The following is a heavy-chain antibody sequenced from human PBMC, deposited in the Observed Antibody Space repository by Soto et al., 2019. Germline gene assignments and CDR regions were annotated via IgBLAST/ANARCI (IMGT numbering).Heavy chain of an antibody. CDR2: IKSKCAGGTS. CDR1: GFTFSHVW. J-gene: IGHJ4*02. D-gene: IGHD3-22*01. Sequence: EVQLVESGGGLVQPGGSLRLSCAASGFTFSHVWMNWVRQAPGKGLEWVGRIKSKCAGGTSDYAAPVKDRFTISRDDAKNTLYLQMNSLKTEDTAMYYCTTDYYDSGGFYDLGYWGQGTLVTVSS. CDR3: TTDYYDSGGFYDLGY. V-gene: IGHV3-15*07.